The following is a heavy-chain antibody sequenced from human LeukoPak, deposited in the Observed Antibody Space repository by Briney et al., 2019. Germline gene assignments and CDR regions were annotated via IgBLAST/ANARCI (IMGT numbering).Heavy chain of an antibody. D-gene: IGHD3-22*01. CDR1: GVSISSSSYY. CDR2: IYYSGST. J-gene: IGHJ4*02. CDR3: ARRGYDSSGSYRNY. Sequence: PSETLSLTCTVSGVSISSSSYYWGWIRQPPGKGLEWIGSIYYSGSTYYNPSLKSRVTISVDTSKNQFSLKLSSVTAADTAVYYCARRGYDSSGSYRNYWGQGTLVTVSS. V-gene: IGHV4-39*01.